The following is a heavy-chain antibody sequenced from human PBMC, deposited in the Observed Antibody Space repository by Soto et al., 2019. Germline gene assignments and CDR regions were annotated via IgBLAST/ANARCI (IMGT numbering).Heavy chain of an antibody. CDR1: GFSVTSNY. J-gene: IGHJ4*02. D-gene: IGHD3-9*01. V-gene: IGHV3-53*01. Sequence: PGGSLRLSCAASGFSVTSNYMTWVRQAPGKGLECVSVIYAGGNTYYPDSVKGRFTISSDNSKNTLFLQMNNLRAEDTAVYYCARVTTFYDILTSSYALNYFDYWGQGVLVTVSS. CDR3: ARVTTFYDILTSSYALNYFDY. CDR2: IYAGGNT.